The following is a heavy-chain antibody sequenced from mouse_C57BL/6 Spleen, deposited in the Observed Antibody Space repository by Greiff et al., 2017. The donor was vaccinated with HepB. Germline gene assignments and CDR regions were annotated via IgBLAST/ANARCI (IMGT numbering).Heavy chain of an antibody. CDR1: GFNIKDDY. Sequence: EVQLQQSGAELVRPGASVKLSCTASGFNIKDDYMHWVKQRPEQGLEWIGWIDPENGDTEYASKFQGKATITADTSSNTAYLQLSSLTSEDSAVYYCAEGWLPFAYWGQGTLVTVSA. J-gene: IGHJ3*01. CDR2: IDPENGDT. D-gene: IGHD2-3*01. CDR3: AEGWLPFAY. V-gene: IGHV14-4*01.